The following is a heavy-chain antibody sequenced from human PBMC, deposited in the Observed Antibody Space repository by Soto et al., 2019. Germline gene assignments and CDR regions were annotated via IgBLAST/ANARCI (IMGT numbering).Heavy chain of an antibody. D-gene: IGHD4-17*01. CDR2: INHSGSI. CDR1: GGSVGGYY. V-gene: IGHV4-34*02. J-gene: IGHJ4*02. CDR3: ARGEVTTGVF. Sequence: QVQLQQWGAGLLKPSETLSLTCAVYGGSVGGYYWSWVRQPPGKGLEWIGEINHSGSITYAPSLNSRVTLSVDTSTNQFSLSLNSVSAADTAVYYCARGEVTTGVFWGQGTQVTVSS.